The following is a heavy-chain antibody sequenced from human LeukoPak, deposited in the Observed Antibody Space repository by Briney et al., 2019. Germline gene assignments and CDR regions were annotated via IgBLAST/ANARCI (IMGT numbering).Heavy chain of an antibody. CDR3: AREYNSGWFP. D-gene: IGHD6-19*01. Sequence: ASVKVSCKASGYPFTGYYIQWVRQAPGQGLEWMGRIKSNTGGANYAQKFQGRVTLTRDTSITTAYMELSGLRPDDTAVYYCAREYNSGWFPWGQGTLVTVSS. J-gene: IGHJ5*02. CDR1: GYPFTGYY. V-gene: IGHV1-2*06. CDR2: IKSNTGGA.